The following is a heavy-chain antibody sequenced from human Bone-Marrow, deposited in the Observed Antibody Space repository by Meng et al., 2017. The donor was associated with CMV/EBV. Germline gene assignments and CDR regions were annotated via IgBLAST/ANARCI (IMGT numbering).Heavy chain of an antibody. CDR1: GGSISSSSYY. CDR2: IYYSGST. J-gene: IGHJ5*02. CDR3: ARVLPPGNWFDP. Sequence: QLAARGSGPGLVKPSDTLSLTGTVSGGSISSSSYYWGWIRQPPGKGLDWIGSIYYSGSTYYNPSLKSRVTISVDTSKNQFSLKLSSVTAADTAVYYCARVLPPGNWFDPWGQGTLVTVSS. V-gene: IGHV4-39*07. D-gene: IGHD3-10*01.